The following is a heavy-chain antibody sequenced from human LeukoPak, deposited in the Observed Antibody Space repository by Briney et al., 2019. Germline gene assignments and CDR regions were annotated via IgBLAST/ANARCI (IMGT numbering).Heavy chain of an antibody. J-gene: IGHJ4*02. CDR2: ISGSGGNI. V-gene: IGHV3-23*01. D-gene: IGHD3-10*01. Sequence: GGSLRLSCAASGFTFSSYAMSWVRQAPGKGLEWVSSISGSGGNIDYADSVKGRFTISRDNSKNTLYPQMNSLRAEDTAVYYCAKDFRMVRGVINDYWGQGTLVTVSS. CDR3: AKDFRMVRGVINDY. CDR1: GFTFSSYA.